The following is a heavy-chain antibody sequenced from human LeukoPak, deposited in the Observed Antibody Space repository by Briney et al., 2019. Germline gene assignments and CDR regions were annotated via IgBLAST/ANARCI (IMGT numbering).Heavy chain of an antibody. CDR1: GFTFSSYS. J-gene: IGHJ3*02. D-gene: IGHD3-3*01. CDR2: ISSSSSYI. CDR3: TRDSGAYYDFWSGYYTSEAFDI. Sequence: GGSLRLSCAASGFTFSSYSMNWVRQAPGKGLEWVSSISSSSSYIYYADSVKGRFTISRDNAKNSLYLQMNSLRAEDTAVYYCTRDSGAYYDFWSGYYTSEAFDIWGQGTMVTVSS. V-gene: IGHV3-21*01.